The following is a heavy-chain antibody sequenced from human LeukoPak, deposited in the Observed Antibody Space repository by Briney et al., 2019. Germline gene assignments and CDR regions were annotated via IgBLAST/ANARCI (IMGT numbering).Heavy chain of an antibody. CDR3: AQKTPGTHPFDY. Sequence: GGSLSLSCAASGFTFSSYAMNWVRQAPGKGLEWVSACGTSDDTYYADSVRGRFTISRDNAKNTVCLQMSSLRAEDTAVYYCAQKTPGTHPFDYWGQGTLVTVSS. D-gene: IGHD6-13*01. CDR2: CGTSDDT. CDR1: GFTFSSYA. V-gene: IGHV3-23*01. J-gene: IGHJ4*02.